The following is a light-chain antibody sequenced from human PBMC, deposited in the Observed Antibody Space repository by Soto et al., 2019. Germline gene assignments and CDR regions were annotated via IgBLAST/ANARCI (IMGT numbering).Light chain of an antibody. Sequence: QSVLTQPPSVSGTPGQRVSISCTGTSSNLGAGYDVHWYQQLPGAAPRLLIFGNNVRPSGVPDRFSGSQSGTSASLAITGLQAEDEANYHCQAYDGSLATSIFGAGTKVTVL. V-gene: IGLV1-40*01. J-gene: IGLJ2*01. CDR3: QAYDGSLATSI. CDR2: GNN. CDR1: SSNLGAGYD.